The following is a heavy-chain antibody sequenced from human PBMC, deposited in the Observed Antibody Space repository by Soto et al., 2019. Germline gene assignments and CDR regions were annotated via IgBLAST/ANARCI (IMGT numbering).Heavy chain of an antibody. V-gene: IGHV1-8*01. CDR1: GYTFTSYD. CDR3: ARNTLSAAGSDNYGLDA. CDR2: LNPNTGNS. D-gene: IGHD6-13*01. J-gene: IGHJ6*02. Sequence: QVQLVQSGAEVRKPGASVKVSCEASGYTFTSYDIYWVRQATGQGLEWMGWLNPNTGNSGYAQKFQGRITVTSDTSINTVHMELSSLRSEDTAVYYCARNTLSAAGSDNYGLDAWGRGTTVAVSS.